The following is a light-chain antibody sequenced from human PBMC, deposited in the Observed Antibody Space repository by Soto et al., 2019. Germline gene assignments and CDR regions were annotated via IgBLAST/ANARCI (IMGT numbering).Light chain of an antibody. Sequence: QSVLTQPPSVSAAPGQKVTISCSGSSSNIGNNYVSWYQQLPGTAPKLLIYDNNKRPSGIPDRFSGSKSGTSATLGITGLQTGDEADYYCGTWDNSLSVAVFGGGTKVTVL. CDR3: GTWDNSLSVAV. V-gene: IGLV1-51*01. J-gene: IGLJ2*01. CDR1: SSNIGNNY. CDR2: DNN.